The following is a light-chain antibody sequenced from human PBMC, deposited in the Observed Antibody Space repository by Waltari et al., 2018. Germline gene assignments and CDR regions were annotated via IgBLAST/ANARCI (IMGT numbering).Light chain of an antibody. J-gene: IGKJ2*01. V-gene: IGKV3-20*01. Sequence: VLAQSPATLSLSPGERATLSCRASQRISSDYLAWDQQKPGQAPRLLIYATSSRATGIPDRFSGSGSGTDFTLTVSRLEPEDFAVYYCQQYSSSPPGYTFGQGTKLEIK. CDR3: QQYSSSPPGYT. CDR1: QRISSDY. CDR2: ATS.